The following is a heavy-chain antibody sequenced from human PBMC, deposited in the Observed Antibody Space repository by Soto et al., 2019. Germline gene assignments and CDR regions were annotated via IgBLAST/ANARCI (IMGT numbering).Heavy chain of an antibody. CDR1: GFTFSRYW. D-gene: IGHD3-16*02. CDR3: ARVIEAYSNYGMDV. V-gene: IGHV3-74*01. Sequence: GGSLRLSCAGSGFTFSRYWMHWVRQVPGKGLVWVANIVSDGSRTTYADSVKGRFTISRDNAKNTLYLQMDSLRVEDTAVYYCARVIEAYSNYGMDVWGQGTTVTVSS. CDR2: IVSDGSRT. J-gene: IGHJ6*02.